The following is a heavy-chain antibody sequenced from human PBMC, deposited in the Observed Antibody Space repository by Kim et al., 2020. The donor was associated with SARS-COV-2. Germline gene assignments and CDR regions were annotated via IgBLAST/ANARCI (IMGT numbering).Heavy chain of an antibody. D-gene: IGHD3-3*01. CDR3: ARGSRDRYTIFGAHYGMDV. Sequence: SQTLSLTCAISGDSVSSNSAAWNWIRQSPSRGLEWLGRTYYRSKWYNDYAVSVKSRITINPDTSKNQFSLQLNSVTPEDTAVYYCARGSRDRYTIFGAHYGMDVWGQGTTVTVSS. CDR2: TYYRSKWYN. CDR1: GDSVSSNSAA. J-gene: IGHJ6*02. V-gene: IGHV6-1*01.